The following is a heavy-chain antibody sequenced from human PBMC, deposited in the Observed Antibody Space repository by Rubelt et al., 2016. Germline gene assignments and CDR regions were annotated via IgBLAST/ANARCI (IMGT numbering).Heavy chain of an antibody. CDR3: AAGEGYNYIDDY. D-gene: IGHD5-24*01. Sequence: TFTSYGITWVRQAPGQGLEWMGWISAYNGNTNYAQKLQGRVTMTTDTSTSTAYMELSSLRSEDTAIYYCAAGEGYNYIDDYWGQGTLVTVSS. J-gene: IGHJ4*02. V-gene: IGHV1-18*01. CDR1: TFTSYG. CDR2: ISAYNGNT.